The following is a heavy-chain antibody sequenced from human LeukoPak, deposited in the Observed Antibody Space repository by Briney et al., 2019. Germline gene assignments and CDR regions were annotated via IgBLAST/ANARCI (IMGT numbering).Heavy chain of an antibody. V-gene: IGHV1-2*02. D-gene: IGHD3-22*01. Sequence: ASVKVSCKASGYTFTGYYMHWVRQPPGQGLEWMGWINLNSSGNNYAQKFQGRVTVTRDTSISTAYMALSRLRSDDTAVYYCARDGSPYCYDSSGYYPSLWGQGTLVTVSS. CDR1: GYTFTGYY. J-gene: IGHJ4*02. CDR3: ARDGSPYCYDSSGYYPSL. CDR2: INLNSSGN.